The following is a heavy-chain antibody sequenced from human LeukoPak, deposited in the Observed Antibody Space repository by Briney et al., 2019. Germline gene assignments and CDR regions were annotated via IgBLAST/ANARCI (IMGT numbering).Heavy chain of an antibody. V-gene: IGHV4-39*01. J-gene: IGHJ4*02. CDR2: IYYSGST. Sequence: PSETLSLNCTVSGGSISSSSYYWGWIRQPPGKGLEWIGSIYYSGSTYYNPSLKSRVTISVDTSKNQFSLKLSSVTAADTAVYYCARKVRGSPPDYWGQGTLVTVSS. CDR1: GGSISSSSYY. CDR3: ARKVRGSPPDY. D-gene: IGHD3-10*01.